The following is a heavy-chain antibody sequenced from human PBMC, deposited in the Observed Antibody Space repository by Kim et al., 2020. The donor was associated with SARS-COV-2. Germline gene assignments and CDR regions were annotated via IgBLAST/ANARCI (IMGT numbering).Heavy chain of an antibody. CDR2: ISSSGSTI. J-gene: IGHJ6*02. CDR1: GFTFSDYY. CDR3: ARDLYYGSGLPTYYYDSSGYDV. Sequence: GGSLRLSCAASGFTFSDYYMSWIRQAPGKGLEWVSYISSSGSTIYYADSVKGRFTISRDNAKNSLYLQMNSLRAEDTAVYYCARDLYYGSGLPTYYYDSSGYDVWGQGTTVTVSS. V-gene: IGHV3-11*01. D-gene: IGHD3-22*01.